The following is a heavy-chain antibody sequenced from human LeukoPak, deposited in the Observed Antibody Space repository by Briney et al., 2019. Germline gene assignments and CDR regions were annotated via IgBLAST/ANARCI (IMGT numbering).Heavy chain of an antibody. J-gene: IGHJ4*02. CDR2: IIPIFGTA. CDR3: ARGNILTGYGGVY. V-gene: IGHV1-69*05. D-gene: IGHD3-9*01. CDR1: GGTFSSYA. Sequence: SVKVSCKASGGTFSSYAISWVRQAPGQGLEWMGGIIPIFGTANYAQKFQGRVTISTDESTSTAYMELSSLRSEDTAVYYCARGNILTGYGGVYWGQGTLVTVSS.